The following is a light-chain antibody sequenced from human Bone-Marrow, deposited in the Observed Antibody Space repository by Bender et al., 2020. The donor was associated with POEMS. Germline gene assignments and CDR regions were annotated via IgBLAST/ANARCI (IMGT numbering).Light chain of an antibody. J-gene: IGLJ3*02. V-gene: IGLV1-40*01. CDR1: SSNTGSGYD. CDR2: GYN. Sequence: QSVLTQPPSVSGAPGQRVTISCTGSSSNTGSGYDINWYQHLPGTAPKLLIYGYNNRPSGVPDRFSGSKSGNTASLIVSGLQAEDEADYYCQSYDNSLGGWVFGGGTKLTVL. CDR3: QSYDNSLGGWV.